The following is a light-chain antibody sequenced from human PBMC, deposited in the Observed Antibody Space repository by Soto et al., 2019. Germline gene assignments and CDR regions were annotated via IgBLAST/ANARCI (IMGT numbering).Light chain of an antibody. V-gene: IGLV1-47*01. J-gene: IGLJ3*02. Sequence: QSVLTQPPSASGTPGQRVTISCSGSSSNIGDNSAYWFQQLPGTAPKLLIYRSTQRPSGVPDRFSGSKSGTSASLAIRGLRSEDGADYHCPAGNGGLGAWVSGEGTK. CDR2: RST. CDR3: PAGNGGLGAWV. CDR1: SSNIGDNS.